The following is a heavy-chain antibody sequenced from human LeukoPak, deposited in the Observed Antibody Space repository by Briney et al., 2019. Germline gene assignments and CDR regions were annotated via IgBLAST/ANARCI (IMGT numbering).Heavy chain of an antibody. V-gene: IGHV4-39*01. J-gene: IGHJ4*02. CDR1: GDSITLTNSY. D-gene: IGHD3-16*02. Sequence: SETLSLTCTVSGDSITLTNSYWGRIRQPPGKRLEWIGSIYYSGSSYYNPSLQSRVIISVDTPKNLFSLNLTSMTAADTAIYYCARRVWPDSLGGTSRYRGYFDYWSRGTLVTVSS. CDR2: IYYSGSS. CDR3: ARRVWPDSLGGTSRYRGYFDY.